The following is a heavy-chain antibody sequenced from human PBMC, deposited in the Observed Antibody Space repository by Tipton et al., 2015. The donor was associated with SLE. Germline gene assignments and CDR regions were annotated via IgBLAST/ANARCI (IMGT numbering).Heavy chain of an antibody. V-gene: IGHV4-38-2*02. CDR1: GYSISSGYY. J-gene: IGHJ1*01. Sequence: TLSLTCTVSGYSISSGYYWGWIRQPPGKGLEWIGSIYHSGSTNYNPSLKSRVTISVDTSKNQFSLKLSSVTAADTAVYYCAREGSSCLFQHWGQGTLVTVSS. D-gene: IGHD6-13*01. CDR3: AREGSSCLFQH. CDR2: IYHSGST.